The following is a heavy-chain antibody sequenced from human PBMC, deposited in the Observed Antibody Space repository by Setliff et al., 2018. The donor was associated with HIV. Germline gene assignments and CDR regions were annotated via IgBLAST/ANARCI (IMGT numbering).Heavy chain of an antibody. Sequence: SETLSLTCAVSGYSIRSGYYWGWIRQPPGKGLEWSGSIYHSGSTYYNPSLKSRVTLSVDTSKNQFSLKLSSVTAADTAVYYCERRHGFWSGSNSNWYFDLWGRGTLVTVSS. CDR2: IYHSGST. CDR3: ERRHGFWSGSNSNWYFDL. J-gene: IGHJ2*01. V-gene: IGHV4-38-2*01. CDR1: GYSIRSGYY. D-gene: IGHD3-3*01.